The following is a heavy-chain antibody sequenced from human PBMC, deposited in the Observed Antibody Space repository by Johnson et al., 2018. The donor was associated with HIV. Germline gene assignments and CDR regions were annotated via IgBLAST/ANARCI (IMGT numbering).Heavy chain of an antibody. CDR1: GFTFSSYA. D-gene: IGHD4-23*01. V-gene: IGHV3-30*04. CDR2: ISYDGSNK. Sequence: QVQLVESGGGLVQPGGSLRLSCAASGFTFSSYAMHWVRQAPGKGLEWVAVISYDGSNKYYAASVKGRFTISRDNSKNTLYLQMNSLRAEDTAMYYCSRSSTVVTPHDIWGQGTMVTVSS. CDR3: SRSSTVVTPHDI. J-gene: IGHJ3*02.